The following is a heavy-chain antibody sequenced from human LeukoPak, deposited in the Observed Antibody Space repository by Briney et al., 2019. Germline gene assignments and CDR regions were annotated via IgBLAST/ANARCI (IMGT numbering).Heavy chain of an antibody. CDR1: GFTFSTFA. CDR2: IFPSGGEI. J-gene: IGHJ3*02. CDR3: ARGGSYLSAFDI. V-gene: IGHV3-23*01. Sequence: GGSLRLSCEASGFTFSTFAMIWVRQPPGKGLEWVSSIFPSGGEIHYADSVRGRFTISRDNSKSTLSLQMNSLRAEDTAIYYCARGGSYLSAFDIWGQGTMVTVSS. D-gene: IGHD1-26*01.